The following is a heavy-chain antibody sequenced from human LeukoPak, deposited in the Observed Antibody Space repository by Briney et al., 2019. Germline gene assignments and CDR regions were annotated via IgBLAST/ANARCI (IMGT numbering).Heavy chain of an antibody. CDR1: GFIFKSYG. D-gene: IGHD1-1*01. Sequence: GGSLRLSCVASGFIFKSYGMNWVRQAPGKGLEWVSGIYTNGRTRYADSVNGRFTISRDNSKNTLYLQMNSLRAEDTAVYYCARPWTSQYYYYYYGMDVWGQGTTVTVSS. CDR2: IYTNGRT. V-gene: IGHV3-23*05. CDR3: ARPWTSQYYYYYYGMDV. J-gene: IGHJ6*02.